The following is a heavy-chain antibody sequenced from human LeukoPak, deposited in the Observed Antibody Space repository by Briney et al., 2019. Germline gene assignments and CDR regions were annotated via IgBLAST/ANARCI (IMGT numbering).Heavy chain of an antibody. V-gene: IGHV3-30*03. Sequence: QPGGSLRLSCAASGFTSSSYSMNWVRQAPGKGLEWVAVISYDGSNKYHADSVKGRFTISRDNSKNTLYLQMNSLRAEDTAVYYCARDRSFQWNLDYWGQGNLVTVSS. D-gene: IGHD1-1*01. CDR3: ARDRSFQWNLDY. J-gene: IGHJ4*02. CDR2: ISYDGSNK. CDR1: GFTSSSYS.